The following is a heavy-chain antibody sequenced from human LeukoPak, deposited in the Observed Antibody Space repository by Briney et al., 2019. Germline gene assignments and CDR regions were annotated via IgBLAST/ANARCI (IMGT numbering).Heavy chain of an antibody. V-gene: IGHV3-53*01. D-gene: IGHD3-10*01. J-gene: IGHJ5*02. CDR2: IYSGGST. CDR1: GFTDRSNY. CDR3: AREIRGVGNFDP. Sequence: GGSLRLSRSASGFTDRSNYIIRVRQAPRKGLEWVSVIYSGGSTYYADSVKSRFTISRDNSKNTLYLQMNSLRAEDTAVYYCAREIRGVGNFDPWGQGTLVTVSS.